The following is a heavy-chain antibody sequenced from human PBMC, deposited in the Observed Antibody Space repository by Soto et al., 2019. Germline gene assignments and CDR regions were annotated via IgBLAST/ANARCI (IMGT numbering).Heavy chain of an antibody. V-gene: IGHV3-23*01. D-gene: IGHD3-3*01. CDR1: GFIFSKYT. CDR2: ISASGDDT. Sequence: PGGSLRLSCAASGFIFSKYTMTWVRQAPGKGLEWVSSISASGDDTYYADSLKGRFTISRDSSKNTLFLQMNTLRAEDTARYYCVKDWSGRTCPCMHVRGQATTVTVSS. CDR3: VKDWSGRTCPCMHV. J-gene: IGHJ6*02.